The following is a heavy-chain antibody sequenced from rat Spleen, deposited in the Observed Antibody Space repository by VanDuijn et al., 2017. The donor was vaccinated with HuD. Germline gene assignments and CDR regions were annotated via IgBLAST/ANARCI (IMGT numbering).Heavy chain of an antibody. V-gene: IGHV5-20*01. D-gene: IGHD1-6*01. Sequence: EVQLVESGGGLVQPGRSLKLSCAASGFTFSDFYMAWVRQAPKKGLEWVSSITNASGGTHYPDSVKGRFTISRDIAKSTLYLQMNDLRSEDTATYYCTRAMYTTDYYYAKGYYVMDAWGQGASVTVSS. J-gene: IGHJ4*01. CDR2: ITNASGGT. CDR1: GFTFSDFY. CDR3: TRAMYTTDYYYAKGYYVMDA.